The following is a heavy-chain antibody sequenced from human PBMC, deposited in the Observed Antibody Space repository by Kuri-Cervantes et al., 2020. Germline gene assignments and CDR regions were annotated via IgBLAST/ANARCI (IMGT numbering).Heavy chain of an antibody. CDR3: TRALRGYFDY. Sequence: SQTLSLTCAISGDSVSSNSTSWNWIRQSPSRGLEWLGRTYYRSKWYSDYAVSVKSRITINPDTSKNQFSLQLKSVIPEDTAVYYCTRALRGYFDYWGRGTLVTVSS. J-gene: IGHJ4*02. CDR2: TYYRSKWYS. V-gene: IGHV6-1*01. CDR1: GDSVSSNSTS. D-gene: IGHD4-17*01.